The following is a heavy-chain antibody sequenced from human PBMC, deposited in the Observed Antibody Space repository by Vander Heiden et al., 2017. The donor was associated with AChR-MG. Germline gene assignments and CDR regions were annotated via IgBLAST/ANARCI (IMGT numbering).Heavy chain of an antibody. CDR2: ISSSGSTI. J-gene: IGHJ4*02. Sequence: EVQLVESGGGLVQPGGSLRLSCAASGFTFSSYEMNWVRQAPGKGLEWVSYISSSGSTIYYADSVKGRFTIYRDNAKNSLYLQMNSLRAEDTAVYYCARGWSSGFDYWGQGTLVTVSS. D-gene: IGHD6-19*01. V-gene: IGHV3-48*03. CDR1: GFTFSSYE. CDR3: ARGWSSGFDY.